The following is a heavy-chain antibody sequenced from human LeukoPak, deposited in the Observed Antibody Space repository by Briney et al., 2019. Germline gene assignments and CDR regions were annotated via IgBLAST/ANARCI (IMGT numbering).Heavy chain of an antibody. Sequence: SQTLSLTCAISGDSVSSNSAAWNWIRQSPSRGLEWLGRTYYRSKWYSDYAISVKSRITINADTSKKQFSLQLNSVTPADTAVYYCAITTNYYYYYMDVWGKGTTVTVSS. D-gene: IGHD2-8*01. V-gene: IGHV6-1*01. CDR3: AITTNYYYYYMDV. J-gene: IGHJ6*03. CDR2: TYYRSKWYS. CDR1: GDSVSSNSAA.